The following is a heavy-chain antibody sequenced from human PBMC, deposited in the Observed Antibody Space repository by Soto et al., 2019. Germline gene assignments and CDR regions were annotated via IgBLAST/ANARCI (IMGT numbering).Heavy chain of an antibody. D-gene: IGHD1-26*01. Sequence: QVQLVQSGAEVKKPGSSVKVSCKASGGTFSSPTISWVRQAPGQGLEWMGGVSPIFGTTYYAQKFQGRLTITADASSGTAYMELSSMKSEDTAVYYCAGGGSSGGWYFDVWGRGTLLTVS. CDR1: GGTFSSPT. V-gene: IGHV1-69*01. CDR2: VSPIFGTT. J-gene: IGHJ2*01. CDR3: AGGGSSGGWYFDV.